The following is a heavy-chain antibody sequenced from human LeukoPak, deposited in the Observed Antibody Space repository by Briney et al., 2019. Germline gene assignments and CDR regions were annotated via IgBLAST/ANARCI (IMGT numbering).Heavy chain of an antibody. CDR3: ARGQGATVPQVGKNWFDP. Sequence: SQTLSLTCTVSGGSISSGSYYWSWIRQPAGKGLEWIGRIYTSGSTNYNPSLKSRVTISVDTSKNQFSLKLSSVTVADTAIYYCARGQGATVPQVGKNWFDPWGQGTRVTVSS. V-gene: IGHV4-61*02. CDR2: IYTSGST. D-gene: IGHD1-26*01. J-gene: IGHJ5*02. CDR1: GGSISSGSYY.